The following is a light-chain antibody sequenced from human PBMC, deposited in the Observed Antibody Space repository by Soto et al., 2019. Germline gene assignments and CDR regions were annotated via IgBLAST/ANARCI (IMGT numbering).Light chain of an antibody. CDR3: QQYNNWPFT. Sequence: EIVMTQSPATLSVSPGERATLSCRASQSVSSNLAWYQQKPGQAPRLLIYGASTRAPGIPARFSGSGSGTEYTLTISSLQSEDFAVYYCQQYNNWPFTFGLGTKVDIK. J-gene: IGKJ3*01. CDR1: QSVSSN. CDR2: GAS. V-gene: IGKV3D-15*01.